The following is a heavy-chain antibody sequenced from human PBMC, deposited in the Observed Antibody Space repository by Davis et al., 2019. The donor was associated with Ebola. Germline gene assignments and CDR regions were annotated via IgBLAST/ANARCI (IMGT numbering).Heavy chain of an antibody. Sequence: SETLSLTCAVYGGSFSGYYWSWIRQPPGKGLEWIGEINHSGSTNYNPSLKSRVTISVDTSKNQFSLKLSSVTAADTAVYYCARFRKTFYYYYGMDVWGQGTTVTVPS. V-gene: IGHV4-34*01. D-gene: IGHD3-3*02. CDR2: INHSGST. CDR3: ARFRKTFYYYYGMDV. J-gene: IGHJ6*02. CDR1: GGSFSGYY.